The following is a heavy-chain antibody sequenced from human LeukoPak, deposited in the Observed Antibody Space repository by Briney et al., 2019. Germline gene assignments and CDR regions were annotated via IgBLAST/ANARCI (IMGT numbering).Heavy chain of an antibody. CDR3: TKSRGHSGGFHFDY. J-gene: IGHJ4*02. CDR1: GFNFIGYA. Sequence: GGSLRLSRVASGFNFIGYAMSWVRPAPGKGLGWVSPTTGSSSSTYSADSVQSRFTDSRDTSNNTLLMQMSGARAEGTAVYNCTKSRGHSGGFHFDYWGQGTLVTVSS. V-gene: IGHV3-23*01. D-gene: IGHD2-15*01. CDR2: TTGSSSST.